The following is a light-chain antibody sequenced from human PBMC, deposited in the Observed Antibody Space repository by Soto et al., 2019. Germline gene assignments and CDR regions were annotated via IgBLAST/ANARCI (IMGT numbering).Light chain of an antibody. Sequence: ELVMTQFPATLSVSPGERATLSCRASQSVSSNLAWYKQKPGQAPSLLIYGASNRATGIPDRFSGSGSGTDFTLTISRLEPEDFAVYYCQQYGSPGTFGQGTKVDIK. CDR3: QQYGSPGT. V-gene: IGKV3-20*01. CDR1: QSVSSN. CDR2: GAS. J-gene: IGKJ1*01.